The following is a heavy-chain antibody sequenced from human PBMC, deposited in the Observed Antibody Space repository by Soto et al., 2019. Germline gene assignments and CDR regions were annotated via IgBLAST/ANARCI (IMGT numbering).Heavy chain of an antibody. CDR1: GFTFSSYS. V-gene: IGHV3-21*01. Sequence: GGSLRLSCAASGFTFSSYSMNWVRQAPGKGLEWVSSISSSSSYIYYADSVKGRFTISRDNAKNSLYLQMNSLRAEDTAVYYCARERSLGIAAAGDAFDIWGQGTMVTVSS. D-gene: IGHD6-13*01. CDR3: ARERSLGIAAAGDAFDI. CDR2: ISSSSSYI. J-gene: IGHJ3*02.